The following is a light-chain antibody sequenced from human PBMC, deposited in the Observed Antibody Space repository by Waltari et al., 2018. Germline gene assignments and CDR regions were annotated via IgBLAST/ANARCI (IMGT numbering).Light chain of an antibody. V-gene: IGLV2-8*01. J-gene: IGLJ1*01. Sequence: QSALTQPPSASGSPGQSVTISCTGTSSDVGGYNYVPWSQQHPGKAPKLLIYEVSKRPSGVPDRFSGSKSGNTASLAVSGLQAEDEADYYCSSYAGSNNGHYVFGTGTKVTVL. CDR3: SSYAGSNNGHYV. CDR1: SSDVGGYNY. CDR2: EVS.